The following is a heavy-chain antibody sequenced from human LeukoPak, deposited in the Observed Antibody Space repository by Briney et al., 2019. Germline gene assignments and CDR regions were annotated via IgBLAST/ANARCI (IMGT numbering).Heavy chain of an antibody. CDR3: AIGDAGYYYDSRRTDY. D-gene: IGHD3-22*01. V-gene: IGHV4-38-2*02. CDR2: IYHSGST. Sequence: SETLSLTCTVSDYSISSGYYWGWIRRPPGKGLEWTGSIYHSGSTYYNPSLKSRGTISVDTSKTLFSLKLSSVTAADTAVYCCAIGDAGYYYDSRRTDYWGQGTLVTVSS. J-gene: IGHJ4*02. CDR1: DYSISSGYY.